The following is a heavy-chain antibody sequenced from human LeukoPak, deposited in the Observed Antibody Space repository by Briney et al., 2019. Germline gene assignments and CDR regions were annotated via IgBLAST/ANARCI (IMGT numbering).Heavy chain of an antibody. D-gene: IGHD6-19*01. CDR2: ISGSGGST. Sequence: PGGSLRLSCTAPEFSFSNYAMSWVRQAPGKGLEWVSAISGSGGSTYYADSVKGRFTISRDNSKNTLYLQMKSLRADDTAVYYCAKDGSGWPEYFQHWGQGTLVTVSS. V-gene: IGHV3-23*01. J-gene: IGHJ1*01. CDR1: EFSFSNYA. CDR3: AKDGSGWPEYFQH.